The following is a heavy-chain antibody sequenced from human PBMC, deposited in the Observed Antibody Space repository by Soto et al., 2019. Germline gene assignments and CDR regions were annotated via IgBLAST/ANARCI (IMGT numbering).Heavy chain of an antibody. CDR2: IYYSGST. CDR3: ARDRMXLFGSTILSWWFDP. D-gene: IGHD5-12*01. CDR1: GGSVSSGSYY. V-gene: IGHV4-61*01. J-gene: IGHJ5*02. Sequence: SETLSLTCTVSGGSVSSGSYYWSWIRQPPGKGLEWIGYIYYSGSTNYNPSLKSRVTISVDTSKNQFSLKLSSVTAADTAVYYCARDRMXLFGSTILSWWFDPWGRGTLVTVSS.